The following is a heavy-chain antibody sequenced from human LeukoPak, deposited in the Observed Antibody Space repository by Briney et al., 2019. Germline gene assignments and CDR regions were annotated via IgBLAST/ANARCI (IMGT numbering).Heavy chain of an antibody. CDR2: IKQDGSEK. J-gene: IGHJ4*02. CDR3: VSIPYYDFWSGYPAGDY. Sequence: GGSLRLSCAASGFTFSSYWMSWVRQAPGKGLEWVANIKQDGSEKYYVDSVKGRFTISRDNAKNSLYLQMNSLRAEDTAVYYCVSIPYYDFWSGYPAGDYWGQGTLVTVSS. CDR1: GFTFSSYW. V-gene: IGHV3-7*01. D-gene: IGHD3-3*01.